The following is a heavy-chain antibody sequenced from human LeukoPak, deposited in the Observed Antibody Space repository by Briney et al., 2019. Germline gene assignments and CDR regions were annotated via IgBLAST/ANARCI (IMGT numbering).Heavy chain of an antibody. Sequence: SETLSLTCAVYGGSFSGYYWSWIRQSPGKGLEWIGEINHSGSTNYNPSLKSRVTISVDTSKNQFSLKLSSVTAADTAVYYCARAPYSSGWYVFIGAFDIWGQGTMVTVSS. CDR1: GGSFSGYY. CDR3: ARAPYSSGWYVFIGAFDI. J-gene: IGHJ3*02. CDR2: INHSGST. V-gene: IGHV4-34*01. D-gene: IGHD6-19*01.